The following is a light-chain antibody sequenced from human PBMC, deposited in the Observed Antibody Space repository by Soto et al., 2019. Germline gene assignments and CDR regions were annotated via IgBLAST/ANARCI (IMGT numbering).Light chain of an antibody. V-gene: IGKV2-28*01. CDR2: LGS. J-gene: IGKJ1*01. CDR3: MQGLQTRT. Sequence: DVVMTQSPLSLPVTPGEPASISCRSSQSPLHSNGYNYLDWYVRKPGQSPQLLIYLGSHRASGVPDRFSGSASGTDFTLKISRVEAEDVGVYYCMQGLQTRTFGQGTKVDIK. CDR1: QSPLHSNGYNY.